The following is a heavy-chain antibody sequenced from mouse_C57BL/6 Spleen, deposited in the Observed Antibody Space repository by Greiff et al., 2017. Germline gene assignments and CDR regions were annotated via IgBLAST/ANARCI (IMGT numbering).Heavy chain of an antibody. CDR1: GYTFTSYW. J-gene: IGHJ3*01. CDR3: ARDYDYEVGFAY. V-gene: IGHV1-52*01. D-gene: IGHD2-4*01. Sequence: VQLQQPGAELVRPGSSVKLSCKASGYTFTSYWMHWVKQRPIQGLEWIGNIDPSDSETHYNQKFKDKATLTVDKSSSTAYMQLSSLTSEDSAVYYCARDYDYEVGFAYWGQGALVTVSA. CDR2: IDPSDSET.